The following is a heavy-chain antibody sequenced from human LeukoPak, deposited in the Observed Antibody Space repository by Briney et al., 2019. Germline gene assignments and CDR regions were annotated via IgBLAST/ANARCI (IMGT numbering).Heavy chain of an antibody. J-gene: IGHJ5*02. Sequence: ASVKVSCKASGYTFTGYYMHWVRQAPGQGLEWMGWINPNSGGTNYAQKFQGRVTMTRDTSISTAYMELSRLRSDDTAVYYCARVSSGDYFNWFDPWGQGTLVTVSS. V-gene: IGHV1-2*02. D-gene: IGHD4-17*01. CDR2: INPNSGGT. CDR1: GYTFTGYY. CDR3: ARVSSGDYFNWFDP.